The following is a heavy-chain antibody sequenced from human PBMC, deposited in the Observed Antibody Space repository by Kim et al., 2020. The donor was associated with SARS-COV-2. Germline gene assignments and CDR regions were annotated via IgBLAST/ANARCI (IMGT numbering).Heavy chain of an antibody. J-gene: IGHJ3*02. V-gene: IGHV4-39*01. CDR3: ASRHDLGTYRDAFDI. D-gene: IGHD3-3*01. Sequence: PTLKSRVTRSVDTSKNQFSLKLSYVTAADTAVYYCASRHDLGTYRDAFDIWGQGTMVTVSS.